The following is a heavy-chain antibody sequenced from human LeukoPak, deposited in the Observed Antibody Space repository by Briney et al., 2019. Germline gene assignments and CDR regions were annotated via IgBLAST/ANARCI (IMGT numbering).Heavy chain of an antibody. CDR2: IIPIFGTA. Sequence: SVKVSCKASGGTFSSYAISWVRQAPGQGLEWMGGIIPIFGTANYAQKFQGRVTITTDESTSTAYMELSSLRPEDTAVYYCARSLASITIFGVATQFDYWGQGTLVTVSS. J-gene: IGHJ4*02. CDR3: ARSLASITIFGVATQFDY. CDR1: GGTFSSYA. V-gene: IGHV1-69*05. D-gene: IGHD3-3*01.